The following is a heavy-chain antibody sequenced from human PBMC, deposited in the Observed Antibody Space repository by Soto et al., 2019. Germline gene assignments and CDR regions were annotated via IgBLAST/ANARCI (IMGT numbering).Heavy chain of an antibody. V-gene: IGHV4-4*02. D-gene: IGHD3-16*02. J-gene: IGHJ4*02. Sequence: SETLSLTCSVSGGSISSSNWWSWVRQPPGKGLEWIGEIFHSGSRNYNPSLKSPVTITVDKSKNQFSLKLSSVIAADTAVYYCARAGAGDYVWGSYRQFDYWGQGTLVTVSS. CDR1: GGSISSSNW. CDR2: IFHSGSR. CDR3: ARAGAGDYVWGSYRQFDY.